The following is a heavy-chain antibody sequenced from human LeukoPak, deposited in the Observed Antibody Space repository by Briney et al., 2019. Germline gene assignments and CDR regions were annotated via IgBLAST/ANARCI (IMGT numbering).Heavy chain of an antibody. CDR1: GFTFSDYT. CDR3: AKGGGSKYSSSWSYFDY. Sequence: GGSLRLSCAASGFTFSDYTMHWVRQAPGKGLEWVAVILYDGNNKYYTDSVRGRFTISRDNSKNTLYLQMNSLRAEDTAVYYCAKGGGSKYSSSWSYFDYWGQGTLVTVSS. D-gene: IGHD6-13*01. J-gene: IGHJ4*02. V-gene: IGHV3-30-3*01. CDR2: ILYDGNNK.